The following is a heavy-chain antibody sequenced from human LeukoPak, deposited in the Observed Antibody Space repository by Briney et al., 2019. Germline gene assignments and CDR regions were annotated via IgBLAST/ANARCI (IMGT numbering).Heavy chain of an antibody. CDR3: ARPIAVAGTGEYYFDY. Sequence: SETLSLTCAVYGGSFSGCYWSWIRQPPGKGLEWIGEINHSGSTNYNPSLKSRVTISVDTSKNQFSLKLSSVTAADTAVYYCARPIAVAGTGEYYFDYWGQGTLVTVSS. D-gene: IGHD6-19*01. CDR2: INHSGST. J-gene: IGHJ4*02. V-gene: IGHV4-34*01. CDR1: GGSFSGCY.